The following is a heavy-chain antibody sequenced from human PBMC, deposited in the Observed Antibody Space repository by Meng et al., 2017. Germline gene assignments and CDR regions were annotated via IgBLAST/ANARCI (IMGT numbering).Heavy chain of an antibody. D-gene: IGHD3-10*01. V-gene: IGHV1-69*06. CDR2: IIPIFGTA. J-gene: IGHJ5*02. CDR3: ASLTGWFDP. Sequence: GRVVQLGAGGKKTGASVKVSCKASGGTFSSYAISWVPQAPGQGLEWMGGIIPIFGTANYAQKFQGRVTITADKSTSTAYMELSSLRSEDTVVYYCASLTGWFDPWGQGTLVTVSS. CDR1: GGTFSSYA.